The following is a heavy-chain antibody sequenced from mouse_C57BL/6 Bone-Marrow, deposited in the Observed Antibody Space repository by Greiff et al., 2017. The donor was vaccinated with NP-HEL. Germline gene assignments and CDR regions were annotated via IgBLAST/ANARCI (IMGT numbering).Heavy chain of an antibody. CDR1: GYTFTSYW. Sequence: QVQLQQPGAELVRPGTSVKLSCKASGYTFTSYWMHWAKQRPGQGLEWIGVIDPSDSYTNYNQKFKGKATLTVDTSSSTAYMQLSSLTSEDSAVYDGARGGPMGTRGFAYWGQGTLVTVSA. CDR3: ARGGPMGTRGFAY. V-gene: IGHV1-59*01. J-gene: IGHJ3*01. CDR2: IDPSDSYT. D-gene: IGHD2-14*01.